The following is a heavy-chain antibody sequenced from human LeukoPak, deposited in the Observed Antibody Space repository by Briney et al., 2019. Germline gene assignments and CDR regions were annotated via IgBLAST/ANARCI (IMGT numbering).Heavy chain of an antibody. Sequence: GGSLRLSCAASGFTFSSYAMSWVRQAPGKGLEWVSAISGSGGSTYYADSVKGRFTISRDNSKNTLYLQMNSLRAEDTAVYYCAKTGEADNIVVVPAAIEADYWGQGTLVTVSS. CDR3: AKTGEADNIVVVPAAIEADY. J-gene: IGHJ4*02. CDR1: GFTFSSYA. V-gene: IGHV3-23*01. CDR2: ISGSGGST. D-gene: IGHD2-2*01.